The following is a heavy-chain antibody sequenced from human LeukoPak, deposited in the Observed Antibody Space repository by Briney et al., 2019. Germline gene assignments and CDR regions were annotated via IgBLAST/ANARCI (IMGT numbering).Heavy chain of an antibody. D-gene: IGHD6-13*01. CDR2: INHSGST. V-gene: IGHV4-34*01. CDR1: GGSFSGYY. J-gene: IGHJ6*02. CDR3: ARGRRSSSWTYYYYGMDV. Sequence: SETLSLTCAAYGGSFSGYYWSWIRQPPGKGLEWIGEINHSGSTNYNPSLKSRVTISVDTSKNQFSLKLSSVTAADTAVYYCARGRRSSSWTYYYYGMDVWGQGTTVTVSS.